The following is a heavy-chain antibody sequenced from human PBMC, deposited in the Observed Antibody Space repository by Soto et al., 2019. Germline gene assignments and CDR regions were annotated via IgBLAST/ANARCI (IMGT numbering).Heavy chain of an antibody. J-gene: IGHJ4*02. CDR1: GFTFSGSA. V-gene: IGHV3-73*01. CDR3: TSSQIQLWAYFDY. D-gene: IGHD5-18*01. Sequence: GGSLRLSCAASGFTFSGSAMHWFRQASGKGLEWVGRIRSKTNSYATAYAASVKGRFTISRDDSKNTAYLQMNSLKTEDTAVYYCTSSQIQLWAYFDYWGQGTLVTVSS. CDR2: IRSKTNSYAT.